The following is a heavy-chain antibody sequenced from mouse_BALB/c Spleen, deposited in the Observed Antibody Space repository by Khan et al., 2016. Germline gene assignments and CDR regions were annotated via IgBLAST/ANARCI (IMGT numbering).Heavy chain of an antibody. CDR1: GFTFSNYA. J-gene: IGHJ3*01. Sequence: EVELVESGGGLVKPGGSLKLSCAASGFTFSNYAMSWVRQTPEKRLEWVATISSGGGYTYYPDSVKGRLSISRDIAKNTLYLQMSSLRSEDTAMYYCAGQGFTTASAWFPYWGQGTLVTVSA. V-gene: IGHV5-9-3*01. D-gene: IGHD1-2*01. CDR3: AGQGFTTASAWFPY. CDR2: ISSGGGYT.